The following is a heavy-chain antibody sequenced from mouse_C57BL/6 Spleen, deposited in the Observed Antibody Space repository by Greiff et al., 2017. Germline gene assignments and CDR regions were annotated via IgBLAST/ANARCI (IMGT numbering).Heavy chain of an antibody. V-gene: IGHV1-39*01. CDR2: INPNYGTT. D-gene: IGHD1-1*01. CDR1: GYSFTDYN. Sequence: EVKLQQSGPELVKPGASVKISCKASGYSFTDYNMNWVKQSNGKSLEWIGVINPNYGTTSYNQKFKGKATLTVDQSSSTAYMQLNRLTSEDSAVYYCASSTVVASPGFAYWGQGTLVTVSA. CDR3: ASSTVVASPGFAY. J-gene: IGHJ3*01.